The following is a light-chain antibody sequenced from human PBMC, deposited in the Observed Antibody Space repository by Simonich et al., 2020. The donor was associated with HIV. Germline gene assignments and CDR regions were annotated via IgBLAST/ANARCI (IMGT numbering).Light chain of an antibody. CDR2: GAS. V-gene: IGKV3-20*01. CDR3: QQYGTSST. CDR1: QSVTSTF. Sequence: EIVMTQSPATLSVSPGDRATLSCRASQSVTSTFLDWYQQKPGQAPRLLIDGASSRATGIPDRFSGSGSGTDFTLTISRLEPEDFAVYYCQQYGTSSTFGGGTKVEIK. J-gene: IGKJ4*01.